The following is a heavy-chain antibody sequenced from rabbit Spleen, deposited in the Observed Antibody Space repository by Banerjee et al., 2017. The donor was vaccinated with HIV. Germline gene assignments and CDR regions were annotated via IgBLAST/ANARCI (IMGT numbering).Heavy chain of an antibody. CDR3: ARGTYNSYQL. Sequence: QEHLEESGGDLVKPGASLTLTCKASGFDFSIYGVSWVRQAPGKGLEYIGYISGGGATLYASWVKGRFTISKTSSTTVTLQMTSLTAADTATYFCARGTYNSYQLWGQGTLVTVS. J-gene: IGHJ4*01. CDR1: GFDFSIYG. CDR2: ISGGGAT. V-gene: IGHV1S45*01. D-gene: IGHD6-1*01.